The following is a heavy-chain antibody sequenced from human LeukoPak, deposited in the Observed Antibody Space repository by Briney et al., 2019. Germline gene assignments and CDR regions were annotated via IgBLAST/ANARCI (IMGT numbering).Heavy chain of an antibody. Sequence: PSGTLSLTCGVSGGSITRTYWWSWVRQPPGQGPEWIGEVSLSGLTNYNPSLSSRVIMALDTSKNHLSLNLTSVTAADTAVYYCSRENGAFSPFGYWGQGTLVTVPS. J-gene: IGHJ4*02. CDR2: VSLSGLT. D-gene: IGHD2-8*01. CDR3: SRENGAFSPFGY. V-gene: IGHV4-4*02. CDR1: GGSITRTYW.